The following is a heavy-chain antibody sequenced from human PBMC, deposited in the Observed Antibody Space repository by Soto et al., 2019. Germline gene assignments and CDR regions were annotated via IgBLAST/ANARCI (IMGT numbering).Heavy chain of an antibody. CDR2: IIPLFGTP. Sequence: QVQLVQSGAEVRRTGSSVKVSCKASGGSFSYYAFSWVRQGPGQGLEWMGGIIPLFGTPKYSQTFQGRVTITADEAPKIVYMELSSLRSEDTAVYYCARSGEANYDVLTGYYKVSWFDPWGQGTLVTVSS. J-gene: IGHJ5*02. CDR1: GGSFSYYA. V-gene: IGHV1-69*01. D-gene: IGHD3-9*01. CDR3: ARSGEANYDVLTGYYKVSWFDP.